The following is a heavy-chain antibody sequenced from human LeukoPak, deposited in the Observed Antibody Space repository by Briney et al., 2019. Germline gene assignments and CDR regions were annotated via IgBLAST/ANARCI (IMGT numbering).Heavy chain of an antibody. D-gene: IGHD6-19*01. Sequence: GGSLRLSCAAPAFTFSSYAMSWVRQAPGKGLEWVSAVSGSGGSTYYADSVKGRFTISRDNSKNTLYLQMNSLRAEDTAVYYCAKTLRESSGREYFDLWGRGTLVTVSS. CDR3: AKTLRESSGREYFDL. CDR1: AFTFSSYA. CDR2: VSGSGGST. V-gene: IGHV3-23*01. J-gene: IGHJ2*01.